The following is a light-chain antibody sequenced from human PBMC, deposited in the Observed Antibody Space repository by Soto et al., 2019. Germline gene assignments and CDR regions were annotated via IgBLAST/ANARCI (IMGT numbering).Light chain of an antibody. J-gene: IGLJ1*01. Sequence: QSVLTQPPSASGSPGQSVTISCTGTSSDVGAFNYVSWFQQHPGKAPKLIIYEVTKRPSGVPDRFSGSKSGNTASLTVSGLQTEDEADYYCSSYTTSAPYVVGSGTKV. CDR2: EVT. CDR3: SSYTTSAPYV. CDR1: SSDVGAFNY. V-gene: IGLV2-8*01.